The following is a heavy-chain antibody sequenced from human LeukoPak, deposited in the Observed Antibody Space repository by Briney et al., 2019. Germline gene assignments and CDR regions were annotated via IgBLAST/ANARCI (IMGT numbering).Heavy chain of an antibody. D-gene: IGHD3-22*01. CDR3: ARESYYDSSGYSHDAFDI. V-gene: IGHV4-39*07. Sequence: SETLSLTCTVSGGSISSSSYYWGWIRQPPGKGLEWIGSIYYSGSTYYNPSLKSRVTISVDTSKNQFSLKLSSVTAADTAVYYCARESYYDSSGYSHDAFDIWGQGTMVTVSS. CDR2: IYYSGST. CDR1: GGSISSSSYY. J-gene: IGHJ3*02.